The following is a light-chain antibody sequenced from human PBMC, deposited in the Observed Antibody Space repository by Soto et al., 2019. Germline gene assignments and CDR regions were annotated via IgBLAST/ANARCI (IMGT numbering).Light chain of an antibody. CDR3: QQYDDSVWT. Sequence: EIVLTQSPGTLSLSPGERATLSCRASQSFNSIYLAWYQQKPGQAPRLLISGASSRAADIPDRFRGSGSGTDFTLTISRLEPEDFAVYYCQQYDDSVWTYGQGTKWIS. V-gene: IGKV3-20*01. CDR1: QSFNSIY. J-gene: IGKJ1*01. CDR2: GAS.